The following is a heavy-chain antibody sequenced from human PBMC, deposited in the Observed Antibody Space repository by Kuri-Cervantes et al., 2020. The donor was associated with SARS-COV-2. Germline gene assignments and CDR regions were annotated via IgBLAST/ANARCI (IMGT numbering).Heavy chain of an antibody. D-gene: IGHD6-13*01. CDR2: IYYSGST. Sequence: SETLSLTCTVSGGSISSHYWSWIRQPPGKGLEWIGYIYYSGSTNYNPSLKSRVTISVDTSKNQFSLKLSSVTAADTAVYYCARGGGGGYSSSWYSGSYYMDVWGKGTTVTVSS. CDR1: GGSISSHY. V-gene: IGHV4-59*11. J-gene: IGHJ6*03. CDR3: ARGGGGGYSSSWYSGSYYMDV.